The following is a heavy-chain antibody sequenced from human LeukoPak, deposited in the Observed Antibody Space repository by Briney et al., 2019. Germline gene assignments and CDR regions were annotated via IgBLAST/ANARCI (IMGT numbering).Heavy chain of an antibody. CDR2: IYYSGST. D-gene: IGHD2-21*02. Sequence: SETLSLTCTVSGVSISSSSYYWGWIRQPPGKGLEWIGSIYYSGSTYYNPSLKSRVTISVDTSKNQFSLKLSSVTAADTAVYYCARPPYCGGDCYPNWFDPWGQGTLVTVSS. V-gene: IGHV4-39*07. CDR3: ARPPYCGGDCYPNWFDP. J-gene: IGHJ5*02. CDR1: GVSISSSSYY.